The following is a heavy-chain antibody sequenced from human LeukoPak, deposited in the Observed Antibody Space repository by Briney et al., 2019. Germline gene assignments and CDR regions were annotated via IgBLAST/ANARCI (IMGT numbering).Heavy chain of an antibody. J-gene: IGHJ1*01. D-gene: IGHD6-13*01. CDR3: ARDKEYSSSWDPAEYFQH. V-gene: IGHV3-30*03. CDR1: GFTFSSYG. CDR2: ISYDGSNK. Sequence: GGPLRLSCAASGFTFSSYGMHWVRQAPGKGLEWVAVISYDGSNKYYAESVKGRFTISRDNSKNTLYLQMNSLRAEDTAVYYCARDKEYSSSWDPAEYFQHWGQGTLVTVSS.